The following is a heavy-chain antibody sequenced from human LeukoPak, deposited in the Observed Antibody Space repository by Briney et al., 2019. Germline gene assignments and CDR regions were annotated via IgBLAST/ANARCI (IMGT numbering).Heavy chain of an antibody. J-gene: IGHJ5*02. D-gene: IGHD3-10*01. V-gene: IGHV3-66*03. CDR2: IYSTGTT. CDR3: ARDRGPGWFDP. Sequence: QPGGSLRLSCAVSGFAVRSNYVSWVRQAPGKGLEWVSVIYSTGTTFYADSVKGRFTISRDESKNTVYLRMNSLRPEDTAVYFCARDRGPGWFDPWGQGTLVTVSS. CDR1: GFAVRSNY.